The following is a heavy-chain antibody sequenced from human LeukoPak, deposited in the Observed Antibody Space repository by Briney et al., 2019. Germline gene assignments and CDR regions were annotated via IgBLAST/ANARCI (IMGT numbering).Heavy chain of an antibody. V-gene: IGHV4-59*08. D-gene: IGHD2-2*01. CDR1: GGSISSYY. J-gene: IGHJ4*02. CDR3: ARRLGGTSTGFDF. Sequence: SETLSLTGTVSGGSISSYYWSWLRQPPGQGLEWIGSIHYSGSTTYNPSLKSRVTISVDTSKNQFSLKLSSVTAADTAVYYCARRLGGTSTGFDFGGQGTLVSVSS. CDR2: IHYSGST.